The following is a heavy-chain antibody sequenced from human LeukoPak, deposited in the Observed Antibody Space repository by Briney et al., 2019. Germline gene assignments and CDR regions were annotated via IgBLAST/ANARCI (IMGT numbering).Heavy chain of an antibody. CDR3: ARSSIKSFDY. CDR2: TYYRSQWHY. V-gene: IGHV6-1*01. Sequence: PSQTLSLTCAISRDSVSSNSVAWNWIRQTPSRGLEWLGRTYYRSQWHYDYAVSVKSRIIINPDTSKNRFSLHLNSVTPEDTAVYYCARSSIKSFDYWGQGTLVTVSS. J-gene: IGHJ4*02. CDR1: RDSVSSNSVA.